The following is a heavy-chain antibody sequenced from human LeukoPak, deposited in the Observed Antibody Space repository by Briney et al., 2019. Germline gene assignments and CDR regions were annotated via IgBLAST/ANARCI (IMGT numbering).Heavy chain of an antibody. Sequence: VSVKVSCKASGYTFTSYYMHWVRQAPGQGLEWMGWINPNSGGTNYAQKFQGRATMTRDTSISTAYMELSRLRSDDTAVYYCEREFDSGSYRPWGQGTLVTVSS. J-gene: IGHJ5*02. CDR2: INPNSGGT. CDR1: GYTFTSYY. D-gene: IGHD1-26*01. CDR3: EREFDSGSYRP. V-gene: IGHV1-2*02.